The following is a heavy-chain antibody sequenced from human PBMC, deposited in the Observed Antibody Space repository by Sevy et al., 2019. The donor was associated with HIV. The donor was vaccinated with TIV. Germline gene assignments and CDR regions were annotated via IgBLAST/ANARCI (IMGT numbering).Heavy chain of an antibody. D-gene: IGHD3-16*01. CDR1: GFSFRSHT. CDR2: TSNDGKKE. J-gene: IGHJ6*02. V-gene: IGHV3-30*14. Sequence: GGSLRFSCVASGFSFRSHTMHWVRQAPGKGPEWVAVTSNDGKKEHYVNSVKGRFTISRDNSKNTLYLEMNTLRVDDTAVYYCARDFESRVFFKYYYGVDVWGQGTTVTVSS. CDR3: ARDFESRVFFKYYYGVDV.